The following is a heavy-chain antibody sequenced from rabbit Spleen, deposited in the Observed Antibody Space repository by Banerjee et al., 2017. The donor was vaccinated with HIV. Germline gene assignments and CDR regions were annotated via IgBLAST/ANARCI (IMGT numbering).Heavy chain of an antibody. V-gene: IGHV1S40*01. Sequence: QSLEESGGDLVKPGASLTLTCTASGFSFSYSDYMCWVRQPPGKGLTWIACINVITGKAVYASWAKGRFTFSRTSSTTVTLQMTSLTVADTATYFCARDTGSSFSSYGMDLWGPGTLVTVS. CDR3: ARDTGSSFSSYGMDL. CDR2: INVITGKA. J-gene: IGHJ6*01. CDR1: GFSFSYSDY. D-gene: IGHD8-1*01.